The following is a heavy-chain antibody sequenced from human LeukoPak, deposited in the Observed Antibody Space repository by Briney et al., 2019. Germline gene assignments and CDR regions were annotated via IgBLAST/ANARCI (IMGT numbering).Heavy chain of an antibody. D-gene: IGHD3-3*01. V-gene: IGHV1-46*01. CDR1: GYTFTSYY. CDR3: ARDVPYYDFWSGYYTQKPNWFDP. Sequence: ASVKVSCTASGYTFTSYYTHWVRQAPGQGLEWMGIINPSGGSTSYAQKFQGRVTMTRDTSTSTVYMELSSLRSEDTAVYYCARDVPYYDFWSGYYTQKPNWFDPWGQGTLVTVSS. CDR2: INPSGGST. J-gene: IGHJ5*02.